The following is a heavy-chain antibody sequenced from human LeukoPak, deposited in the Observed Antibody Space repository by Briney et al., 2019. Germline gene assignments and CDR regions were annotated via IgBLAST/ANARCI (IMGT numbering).Heavy chain of an antibody. CDR2: IYYSGGT. Sequence: SETLSLTCTVSGGSISSYYWSWIRQPPGKGLEWIGYIYYSGGTNYNPSLKSRVTISVDTSKNQFSLKLSSVTAADTAVYYCARGISTLDYWGQGTLVTVSS. CDR3: ARGISTLDY. V-gene: IGHV4-59*01. D-gene: IGHD2-15*01. CDR1: GGSISSYY. J-gene: IGHJ4*02.